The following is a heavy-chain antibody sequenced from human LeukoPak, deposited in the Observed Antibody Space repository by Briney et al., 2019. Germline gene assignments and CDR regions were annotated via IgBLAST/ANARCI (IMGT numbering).Heavy chain of an antibody. CDR3: AAVRYGNYCFDY. V-gene: IGHV4-34*01. CDR2: INHSGST. CDR1: GGSFSGYY. J-gene: IGHJ4*02. Sequence: PSETLSLTCAVYGGSFSGYYWSWIRQPPGKGLEWIGEINHSGSTNYNPSLKSRVTISVDTSKNQFSLKLTSVTAADTAVYYCAAVRYGNYCFDYWGQGTLVTVSS. D-gene: IGHD4-23*01.